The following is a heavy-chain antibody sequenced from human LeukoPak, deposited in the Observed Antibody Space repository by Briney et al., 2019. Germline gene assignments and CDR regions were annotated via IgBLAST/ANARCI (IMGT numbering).Heavy chain of an antibody. Sequence: GRSLRLSCAASGCIFDDYAMYWVRQAAGKGLEWVSGVSWNSGTIGYADSVKGRFSISRDNAKNSLYLQMTSLRAEDTAWYYCAKGIMGATTGGIDSWGQGTLVTVSS. V-gene: IGHV3-9*01. CDR2: VSWNSGTI. J-gene: IGHJ4*02. CDR1: GCIFDDYA. D-gene: IGHD1-26*01. CDR3: AKGIMGATTGGIDS.